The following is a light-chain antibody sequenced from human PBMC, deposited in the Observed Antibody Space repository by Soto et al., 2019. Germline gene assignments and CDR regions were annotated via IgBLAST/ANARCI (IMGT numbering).Light chain of an antibody. CDR2: EVT. Sequence: QSALTQPASVSGSPGQSITISCTGTSSDVGAYNYVSWYRQHPGNAPKLMIYEVTNRPSGVSNRFSGSKSGSTASLTISGLQAEDEADYYCSSYTSSSTLVFGGGTKVTVL. CDR3: SSYTSSSTLV. J-gene: IGLJ3*02. CDR1: SSDVGAYNY. V-gene: IGLV2-14*01.